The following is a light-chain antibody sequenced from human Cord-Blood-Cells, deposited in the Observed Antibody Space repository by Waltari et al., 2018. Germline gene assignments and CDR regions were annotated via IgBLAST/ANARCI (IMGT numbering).Light chain of an antibody. CDR2: EVS. J-gene: IGLJ3*02. Sequence: QSALTQPASVSGSPGQALTISCPGTSSDVGSYNLLSWYQQHPGKAPKLMIYEVSKRPSGVSNRFSGSKSGNTASLTISGLQAEDEADYYCCSYAGSSTLVFGGGTKLTVL. CDR1: SSDVGSYNL. V-gene: IGLV2-23*02. CDR3: CSYAGSSTLV.